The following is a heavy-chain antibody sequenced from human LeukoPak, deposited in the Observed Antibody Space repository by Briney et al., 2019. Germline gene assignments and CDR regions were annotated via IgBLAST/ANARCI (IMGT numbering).Heavy chain of an antibody. V-gene: IGHV3-23*01. D-gene: IGHD3-10*01. Sequence: PGGSLRLSCAASGFTSSSYALNWVRQAPGKGLEWVAAVSGSGDRMYHADSVKGRFTISRDNSKNTLYLQMNSLRVEDTAVFYCAQGGSEIYYYYHGMDVWGQGTTVTVSS. J-gene: IGHJ6*02. CDR2: VSGSGDRM. CDR3: AQGGSEIYYYYHGMDV. CDR1: GFTSSSYA.